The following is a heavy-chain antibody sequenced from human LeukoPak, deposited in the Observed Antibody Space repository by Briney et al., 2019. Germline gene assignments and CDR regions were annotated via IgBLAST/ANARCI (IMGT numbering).Heavy chain of an antibody. CDR3: AKPRSDYYYSAFDY. J-gene: IGHJ4*02. Sequence: GGSLRLSCAASGFAFSTFAMTWVRQAPGKGLEWVSTIVRSGDTTYYTDSVKGRFTVSRDNSKNTLYLQMNSPRAEDTAVYYCAKPRSDYYYSAFDYWGQGTLVTVSS. CDR2: IVRSGDTT. V-gene: IGHV3-23*01. CDR1: GFAFSTFA. D-gene: IGHD3-22*01.